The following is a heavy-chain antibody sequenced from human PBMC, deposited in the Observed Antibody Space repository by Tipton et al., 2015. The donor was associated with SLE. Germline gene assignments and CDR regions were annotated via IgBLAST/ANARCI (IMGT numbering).Heavy chain of an antibody. CDR2: IYYSGST. Sequence: LRLSCTVSGGSISSYYWSWIRQPPGKGLEWIGYIYYSGSTNYNPSLKSRVTISVDTSKNQFSLKLSSVTAADTAVYYCARHYYYDSSGYYYDAFDIWGQGTMVTVSP. D-gene: IGHD3-22*01. J-gene: IGHJ3*02. CDR3: ARHYYYDSSGYYYDAFDI. V-gene: IGHV4-59*08. CDR1: GGSISSYY.